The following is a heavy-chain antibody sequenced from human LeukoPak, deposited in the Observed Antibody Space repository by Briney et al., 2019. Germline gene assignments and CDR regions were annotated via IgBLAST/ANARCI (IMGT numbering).Heavy chain of an antibody. D-gene: IGHD6-19*01. V-gene: IGHV3-23*01. CDR3: VKSPYSSAWLHYY. CDR1: GFTFSSYE. Sequence: PGGSLRLSCAASGFTFSSYEMNWVRQAPGKGLEWVSSISSTGGTTYYADSVKGRFTISRDNFKNTLYLQLNSLRAEDTAVYYCVKSPYSSAWLHYYWGQGTLVTVSS. J-gene: IGHJ4*02. CDR2: ISSTGGTT.